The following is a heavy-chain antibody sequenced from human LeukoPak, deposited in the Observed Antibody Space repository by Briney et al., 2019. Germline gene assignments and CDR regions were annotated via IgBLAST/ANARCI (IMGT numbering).Heavy chain of an antibody. J-gene: IGHJ5*02. Sequence: SETLSLTCSVSGGSISSGSNHWSWIRQPAGKGLEWIGRIYSNGSTNYRPSLKSRVTISVDTSNNHFSLRLSSVTAADTAVYYCARAVSFVGTRYFDWPIPSDWFDPWGQGTLVTVSS. CDR1: GGSISSGSNH. CDR3: ARAVSFVGTRYFDWPIPSDWFDP. CDR2: IYSNGST. D-gene: IGHD3-9*01. V-gene: IGHV4-61*02.